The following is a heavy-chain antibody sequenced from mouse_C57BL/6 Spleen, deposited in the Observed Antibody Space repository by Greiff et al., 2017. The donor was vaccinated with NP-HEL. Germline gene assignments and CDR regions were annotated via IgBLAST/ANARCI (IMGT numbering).Heavy chain of an antibody. CDR3: ARSYVSREGIFAY. CDR1: GYSITSDY. J-gene: IGHJ3*01. V-gene: IGHV3-8*01. D-gene: IGHD1-1*01. Sequence: EVKLMESGPGLAKPSQTLSLTCSVTGYSITSDYWNWIRKFPGNKLEYMGYISYSGSTYYNPSLKSRISITRDTSKNQYYLQLNSVTTEDTATYYCARSYVSREGIFAYWGQGTLVTVSA. CDR2: ISYSGST.